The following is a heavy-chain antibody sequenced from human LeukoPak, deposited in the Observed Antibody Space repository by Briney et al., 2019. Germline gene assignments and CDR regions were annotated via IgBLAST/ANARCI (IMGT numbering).Heavy chain of an antibody. D-gene: IGHD1-26*01. Sequence: GGSLRLSCAASGFTFSSYAMHWVRQAPGKGLEWVAVISYDGSNKYYADSVKGRFTISRDNSKNTLYLQMNSLRAEDTAVYYCARSTYSGSYYLDYWGQGTLVTVSS. CDR3: ARSTYSGSYYLDY. CDR1: GFTFSSYA. V-gene: IGHV3-30-3*01. J-gene: IGHJ4*02. CDR2: ISYDGSNK.